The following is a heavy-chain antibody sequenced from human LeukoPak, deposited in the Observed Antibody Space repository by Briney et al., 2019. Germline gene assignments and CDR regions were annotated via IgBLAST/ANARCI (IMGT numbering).Heavy chain of an antibody. D-gene: IGHD4-23*01. CDR3: ARDDGGNFNDAFDI. Sequence: PGGPLRLSCAASAFTFSNYWMGWARQAPGRGLEWVASIKQDGSQKYYVDSVKGRFTISRDNAKNSLYLQMNSLRAEDTAVYFCARDDGGNFNDAFDIWGQGTMVTVSS. CDR2: IKQDGSQK. CDR1: AFTFSNYW. J-gene: IGHJ3*02. V-gene: IGHV3-7*01.